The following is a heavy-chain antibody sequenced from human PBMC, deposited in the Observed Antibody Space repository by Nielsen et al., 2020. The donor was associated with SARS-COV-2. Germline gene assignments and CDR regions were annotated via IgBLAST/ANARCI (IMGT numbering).Heavy chain of an antibody. D-gene: IGHD6-13*01. CDR3: ARGRYSSSWYRPMSAFDY. CDR1: GFTVSSNY. V-gene: IGHV4-34*01. J-gene: IGHJ4*02. Sequence: ESLKISCAASGFTVSSNYMNWVRQAPGKGLEWIGEINHSGSTNYNPSLKSRVTISVDTSKNQFSLKLSSVTAADTAVYYCARGRYSSSWYRPMSAFDYWGQGTLVTVSS. CDR2: INHSGST.